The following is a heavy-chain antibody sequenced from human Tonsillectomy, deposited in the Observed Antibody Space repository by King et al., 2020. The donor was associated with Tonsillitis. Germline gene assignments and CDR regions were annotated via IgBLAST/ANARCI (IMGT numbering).Heavy chain of an antibody. CDR2: IKEDGSEK. Sequence: VQLVESGGGLVQPGGSLRLSCAASGFTFSTYWGSWVRQAPGKGLEWVANIKEDGSEKHYVDSVKGRFTISRDNAKNSLYLQMNSLRAEDTAVYYCARDTGTVGRSDYWGQGTLVTVSS. J-gene: IGHJ4*02. D-gene: IGHD1-7*01. V-gene: IGHV3-7*01. CDR3: ARDTGTVGRSDY. CDR1: GFTFSTYW.